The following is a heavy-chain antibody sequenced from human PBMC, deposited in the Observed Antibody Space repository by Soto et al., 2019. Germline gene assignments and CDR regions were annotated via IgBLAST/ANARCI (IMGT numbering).Heavy chain of an antibody. V-gene: IGHV4-30-4*01. J-gene: IGHJ2*01. CDR2: IFYRGST. Sequence: QVQLQESGPGLVKPSQTLSLTCIVSGGSISSGDYFWSWIRQPPGKGLKWIGYIFYRGSTNYNPSLKSRVSISVDTSKNQFSLKLRSVTAADTAVYYCARERTGGYFDLWGRGTLVTVSS. CDR1: GGSISSGDYF. D-gene: IGHD7-27*01. CDR3: ARERTGGYFDL.